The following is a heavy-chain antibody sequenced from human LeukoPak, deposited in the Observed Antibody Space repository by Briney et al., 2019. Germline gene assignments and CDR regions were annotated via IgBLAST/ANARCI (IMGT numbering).Heavy chain of an antibody. Sequence: GGSLRLSCAVSGLTFINYWMTWVRQVPGKGLEWVANINRDGSGKYYLPSVRGRFTISKDDDKDSLYLQMDSLRPEDTAIYYCARVEYSGNGNPYWGQGTLVTVSS. V-gene: IGHV3-7*03. D-gene: IGHD1-26*01. CDR2: INRDGSGK. CDR1: GLTFINYW. J-gene: IGHJ4*02. CDR3: ARVEYSGNGNPY.